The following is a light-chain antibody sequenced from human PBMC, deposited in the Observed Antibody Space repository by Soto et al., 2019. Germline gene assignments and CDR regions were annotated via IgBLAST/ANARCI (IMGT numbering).Light chain of an antibody. CDR2: RDG. CDR3: QVWDRSTAV. CDR1: NIRSKN. Sequence: SYELTQPLSVSVALGQTARITCGGDNIRSKNVHWYQQRPGQAPVLVIYRDGNRPSGIPERFSGSKSGDTATLTISRAQAGDEVDYYCQVWDRSTAVFGGGTKVTVL. V-gene: IGLV3-9*01. J-gene: IGLJ3*02.